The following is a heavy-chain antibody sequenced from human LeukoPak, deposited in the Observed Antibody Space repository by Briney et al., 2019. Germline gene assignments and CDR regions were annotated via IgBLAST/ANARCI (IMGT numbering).Heavy chain of an antibody. V-gene: IGHV3-23*01. D-gene: IGHD5-24*01. CDR1: GFTFSSYA. J-gene: IGHJ4*02. CDR3: ARTLGMATIFGSYYFDY. CDR2: ISGSGGST. Sequence: QPGGSLRLSCAASGFTFSSYAMSWVRQAPGKGLEWVSAISGSGGSTYYADSVKGRFTISRDNSKNTLYLQMNSLRAEDMAVYYCARTLGMATIFGSYYFDYWGQGTLVTVSS.